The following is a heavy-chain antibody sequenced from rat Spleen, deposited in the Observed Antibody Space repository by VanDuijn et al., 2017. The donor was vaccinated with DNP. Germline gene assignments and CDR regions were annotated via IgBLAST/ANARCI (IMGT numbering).Heavy chain of an antibody. CDR2: ITNTGDST. CDR1: GFIFSNYW. V-gene: IGHV5-31*01. Sequence: EVQLVESGGGPVQPGRSLKLSCVASGFIFSNYWMTWIRPAPGKGLEWVASITNTGDSTYYSDSVKGRFTISRDNAKSTLYLQMDSLRSEDTATYYCAKDLATEGIVSVMDAWGQGASVTVSS. J-gene: IGHJ4*01. D-gene: IGHD1-11*01. CDR3: AKDLATEGIVSVMDA.